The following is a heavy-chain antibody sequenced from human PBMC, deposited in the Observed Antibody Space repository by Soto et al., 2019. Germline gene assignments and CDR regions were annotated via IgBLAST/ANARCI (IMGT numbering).Heavy chain of an antibody. CDR3: DNLDYGDYFFFY. D-gene: IGHD4-17*01. J-gene: IGHJ4*02. Sequence: EVQLLESGGGLVQPGGSLRLSCAASGFTFSSYAMSWVRQAPGKGLEWVSAISGSGGSTYYADSVKGRFTISRDNSETTLYLQMNSLRAEDTAVYYCDNLDYGDYFFFYWGQGTLVTVSS. CDR2: ISGSGGST. CDR1: GFTFSSYA. V-gene: IGHV3-23*01.